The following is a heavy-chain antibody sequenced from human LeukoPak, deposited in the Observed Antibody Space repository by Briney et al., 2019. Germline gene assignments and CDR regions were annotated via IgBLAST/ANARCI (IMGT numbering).Heavy chain of an antibody. J-gene: IGHJ4*02. D-gene: IGHD5-24*01. CDR3: AICVRDGYNYYFDF. CDR2: IYSGGST. Sequence: GGSLRLSCTSSGFTVSSSYMNWVRQAPGKGLEWVSVIYSGGSTYYADSVKDRFTISRDNSKNTLFLQMNSLRAEDTAVYYCAICVRDGYNYYFDFLGQGTLVTVSS. CDR1: GFTVSSSY. V-gene: IGHV3-53*01.